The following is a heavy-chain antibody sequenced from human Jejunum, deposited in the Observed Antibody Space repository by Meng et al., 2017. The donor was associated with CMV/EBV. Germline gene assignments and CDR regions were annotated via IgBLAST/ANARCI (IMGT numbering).Heavy chain of an antibody. CDR1: GFTFSSHA. Sequence: GFTFSSHAMHWVRQALGKGLEWLAVTSYDGNSQYYTDSVKGRFTISRDNSDNMLYLQMNSLRADDTAVYYCARDGGGFNSSPFDCWGQGILVTVSS. CDR3: ARDGGGFNSSPFDC. J-gene: IGHJ4*02. CDR2: TSYDGNSQ. D-gene: IGHD3-16*01. V-gene: IGHV3-30*04.